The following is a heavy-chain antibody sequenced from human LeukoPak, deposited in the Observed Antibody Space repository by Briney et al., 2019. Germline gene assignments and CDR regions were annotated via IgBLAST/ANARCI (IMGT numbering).Heavy chain of an antibody. V-gene: IGHV3-64*01. Sequence: GGSLRLSCAASGFTFNSYAMHWFRQAPAKGLEYVSAISSNGGSTYYANSVKGRFTISRDNSKNTLYLQMGSLRAEDMAVYYCARGYCSSTSCYSTAIDYWGQGTLVTVSS. D-gene: IGHD2-2*01. J-gene: IGHJ4*02. CDR1: GFTFNSYA. CDR3: ARGYCSSTSCYSTAIDY. CDR2: ISSNGGST.